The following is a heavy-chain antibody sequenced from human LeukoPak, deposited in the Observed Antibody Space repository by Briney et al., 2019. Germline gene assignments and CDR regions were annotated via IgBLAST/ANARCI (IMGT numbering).Heavy chain of an antibody. Sequence: SETLSLTCTVSGGSISSYYWSWIRQPPGKGLEWIGYIYYSGSTNYNPSLKSRVIISVDTSKNQFSLKLSSVTAADTAVYYCARDGPSRYFQHWGQGTLVTVSS. J-gene: IGHJ1*01. CDR3: ARDGPSRYFQH. CDR2: IYYSGST. CDR1: GGSISSYY. V-gene: IGHV4-59*01.